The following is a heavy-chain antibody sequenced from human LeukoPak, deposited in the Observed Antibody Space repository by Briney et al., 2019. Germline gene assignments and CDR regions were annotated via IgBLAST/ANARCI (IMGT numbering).Heavy chain of an antibody. Sequence: GGSLRLSCAASGFTFSSYAMHWVRQAPGKGLEWVSGISWNSGSIGYADSVKGRFTISRDNAKNSLYLQMNSLRAEDTALYYCAKDPTSIVGASYNYFDYWGQGTLVTVSS. CDR1: GFTFSSYA. V-gene: IGHV3-9*01. J-gene: IGHJ4*02. CDR2: ISWNSGSI. D-gene: IGHD1-26*01. CDR3: AKDPTSIVGASYNYFDY.